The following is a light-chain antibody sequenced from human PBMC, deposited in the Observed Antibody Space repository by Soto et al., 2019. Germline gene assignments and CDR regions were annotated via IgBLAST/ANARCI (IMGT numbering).Light chain of an antibody. J-gene: IGKJ1*01. CDR1: QSVSSSY. CDR2: GAS. Sequence: EIVLTQSPGTLSLSPGERATFSCRASQSVSSSYIAWYQQKRGQAPRRLIYGASIRATGIPDRFSGSGSGTDFTLTISRLEPEDFATYYCQQYKSYSRTFGQGTKVDIK. CDR3: QQYKSYSRT. V-gene: IGKV3-20*01.